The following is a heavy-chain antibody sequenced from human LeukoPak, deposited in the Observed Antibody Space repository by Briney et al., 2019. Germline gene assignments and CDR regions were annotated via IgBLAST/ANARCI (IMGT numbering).Heavy chain of an antibody. V-gene: IGHV4-31*03. CDR2: IYYSGST. D-gene: IGHD4-17*01. J-gene: IGHJ4*02. Sequence: SQTLSLTCTVSGGSISSGHYYWSWIRQHPGKGLEWIGYIYYSGSTHYNPSLKSRVTISVDTSKNQFSLKLSSVTAADTAVYYCARTVTVTRLFGFDYWGQRTLVTVSS. CDR1: GGSISSGHYY. CDR3: ARTVTVTRLFGFDY.